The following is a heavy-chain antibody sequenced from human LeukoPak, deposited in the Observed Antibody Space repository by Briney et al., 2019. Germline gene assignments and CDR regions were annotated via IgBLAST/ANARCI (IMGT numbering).Heavy chain of an antibody. Sequence: GGSLRLSCAASGFTFSGYEMNWVRQAPGKGLEWVSYISSSGSTIYYADSVKGRFTISRDNAKNSVYLQMNSLRAEDTAVYYCARGGVAAHTIDYWGQGTLVTVSS. CDR1: GFTFSGYE. V-gene: IGHV3-48*03. J-gene: IGHJ4*02. CDR3: ARGGVAAHTIDY. CDR2: ISSSGSTI. D-gene: IGHD2-15*01.